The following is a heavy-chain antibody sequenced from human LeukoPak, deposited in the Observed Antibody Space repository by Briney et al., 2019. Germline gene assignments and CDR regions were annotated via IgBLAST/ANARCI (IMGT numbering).Heavy chain of an antibody. V-gene: IGHV3-23*01. Sequence: GGSLRLSCAASGFTFSSYGMSWVRQAPGKGLEWVSAISGSGGSTYYADSVKGRFTISRDNSKNTLYLQMNSLRAEDTAVYYCAGSRGDYDSGNCAFDIWGQGTMVTVSS. CDR3: AGSRGDYDSGNCAFDI. CDR1: GFTFSSYG. CDR2: ISGSGGST. D-gene: IGHD5-12*01. J-gene: IGHJ3*02.